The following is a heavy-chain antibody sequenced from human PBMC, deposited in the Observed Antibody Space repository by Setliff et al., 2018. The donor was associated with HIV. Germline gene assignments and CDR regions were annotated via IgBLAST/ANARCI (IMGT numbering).Heavy chain of an antibody. CDR3: ARSFDP. J-gene: IGHJ5*02. CDR1: GFTFSSYA. Sequence: PGGSLRLSCAASGFTFSSYAMSWVRQTPEKGLEWVSIITSGGSTYYADSAKGRFIISRDSSKNTLYLQLNSLRAEDTAIYYCARSFDPWGQGTLVTVSS. V-gene: IGHV3-23*01. CDR2: ITSGGST.